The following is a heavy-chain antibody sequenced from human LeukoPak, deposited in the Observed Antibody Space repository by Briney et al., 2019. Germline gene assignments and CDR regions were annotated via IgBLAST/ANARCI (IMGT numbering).Heavy chain of an antibody. D-gene: IGHD2-21*02. CDR2: INNDGSST. CDR3: VVAYCGGDCSH. Sequence: GGSLRLSCAASGFTFSSYSMNWVRQAPGKGLVWVSRINNDGSSTSYADSVKGRFTISRDNAKNTLHLQMDSLRAEDTAVYYCVVAYCGGDCSHWGQGTLVTVSS. J-gene: IGHJ4*02. V-gene: IGHV3-74*01. CDR1: GFTFSSYS.